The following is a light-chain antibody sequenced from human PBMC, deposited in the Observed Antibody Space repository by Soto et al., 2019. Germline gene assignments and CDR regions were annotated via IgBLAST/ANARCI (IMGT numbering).Light chain of an antibody. Sequence: EVLMTQSPATLSVSPGERVTLSCRASQSININLAWYQQKPGQAPRVLIYGASSRASGIPDRFSGSESGTDFTLTISRLEHDDFAFYYCQQYHSWPPLTFGGGTRVEIK. CDR1: QSININ. J-gene: IGKJ4*01. V-gene: IGKV3D-15*01. CDR2: GAS. CDR3: QQYHSWPPLT.